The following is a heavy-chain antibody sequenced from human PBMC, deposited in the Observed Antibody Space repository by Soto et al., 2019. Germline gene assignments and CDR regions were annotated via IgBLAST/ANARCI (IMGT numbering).Heavy chain of an antibody. CDR1: GYTFTSYD. J-gene: IGHJ6*02. CDR3: ARGRDLGPAYYDFWSGYGPGYYYGMDV. CDR2: MNPNSGNT. V-gene: IGHV1-8*01. Sequence: ASVKVSCKASGYTFTSYDINRVRQATGQGLEGMGWMNPNSGNTGYAQKFQGRVTMTRNTSISTAYMELSSLRSEDTAVYYCARGRDLGPAYYDFWSGYGPGYYYGMDVWGQGTTVTVSS. D-gene: IGHD3-3*01.